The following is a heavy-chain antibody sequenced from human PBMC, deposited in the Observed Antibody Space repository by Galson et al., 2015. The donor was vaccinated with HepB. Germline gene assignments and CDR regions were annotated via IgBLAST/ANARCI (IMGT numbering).Heavy chain of an antibody. Sequence: SETLSLTCAVYGGSFSGYYWSWIRQPPGKGLEWIGEINHSGSTNYNPSLKSRVTISVDTSKNQFSLKLSSVTAADTAVYYCARGHPRQSGSYGYRGQGTLVTVSS. CDR1: GGSFSGYY. V-gene: IGHV4-34*01. CDR3: ARGHPRQSGSYGY. CDR2: INHSGST. D-gene: IGHD1-26*01. J-gene: IGHJ4*02.